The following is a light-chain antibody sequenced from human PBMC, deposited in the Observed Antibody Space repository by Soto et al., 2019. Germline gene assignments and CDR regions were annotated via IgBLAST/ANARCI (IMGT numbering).Light chain of an antibody. J-gene: IGKJ1*01. CDR1: QSVSSN. CDR2: GAS. Sequence: EIVMRQSPGTLSVSPGERATLSCRASQSVSSNLAWYQQKPGQAPRLLIYGASTRATGIPARFSGSGSGTEFTLTISSLQSEDFAVYYCQQYNNWWTFGQGTKVDI. CDR3: QQYNNWWT. V-gene: IGKV3-15*01.